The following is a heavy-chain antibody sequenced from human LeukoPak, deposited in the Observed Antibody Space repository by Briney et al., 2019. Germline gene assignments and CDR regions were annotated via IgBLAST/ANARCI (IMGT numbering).Heavy chain of an antibody. CDR2: INSNGGDT. Sequence: GGSLRLSCAVSGFTFSNYPMHWVRQAPGKGLEYVSAINSNGGDTYYADSVRGRFTISRDNSKNALYLQMGSLKTEDMAVYYCARSGYFDSTGYLDYWGQGTLVTVSS. CDR3: ARSGYFDSTGYLDY. CDR1: GFTFSNYP. V-gene: IGHV3-64*02. D-gene: IGHD3-22*01. J-gene: IGHJ4*02.